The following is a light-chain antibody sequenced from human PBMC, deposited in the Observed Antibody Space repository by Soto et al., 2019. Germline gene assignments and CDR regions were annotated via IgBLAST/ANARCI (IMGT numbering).Light chain of an antibody. CDR2: DVS. Sequence: QSVLTQPASVTGCPGQSITISCTGTSREVGGYNYVSWYQHHPGKAPKLMIYDVSNRPSGVSNRFSGSKSGNTASLTISGLQAEDEADYYCQSYDSSLSGHYVLGTGTKVTVL. CDR3: QSYDSSLSGHYV. CDR1: SREVGGYNY. V-gene: IGLV2-14*03. J-gene: IGLJ1*01.